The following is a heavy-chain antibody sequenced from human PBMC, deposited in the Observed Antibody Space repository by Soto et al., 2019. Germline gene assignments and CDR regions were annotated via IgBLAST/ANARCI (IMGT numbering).Heavy chain of an antibody. CDR1: GFTFSSYA. Sequence: GGSLRLSCAASGFTFSSYAMSWVRQAPGKGLEWVSAISGSGGSTYYADSVKGRFTIYRDNSKNTLYLQMNSLIAEDTAVYYCAKDEGLAAAGADYWGQGTLVTVSS. CDR3: AKDEGLAAAGADY. V-gene: IGHV3-23*01. J-gene: IGHJ4*02. CDR2: ISGSGGST. D-gene: IGHD6-13*01.